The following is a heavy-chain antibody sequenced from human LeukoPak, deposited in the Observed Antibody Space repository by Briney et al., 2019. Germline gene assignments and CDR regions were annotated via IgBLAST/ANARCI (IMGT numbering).Heavy chain of an antibody. J-gene: IGHJ4*02. CDR3: ARTAAGKDHDF. CDR2: IYYSGST. Sequence: KPSETLSLTCAVSGGSISSGGYSWSWIRQHPGKGLEWIGYIYYSGSTYYNPSLKSRLTMSVDTSKNQFSLNLSSVTAADTAVYYCARTAAGKDHDFWGQGTLVTLSS. CDR1: GGSISSGGYS. V-gene: IGHV4-31*11. D-gene: IGHD6-13*01.